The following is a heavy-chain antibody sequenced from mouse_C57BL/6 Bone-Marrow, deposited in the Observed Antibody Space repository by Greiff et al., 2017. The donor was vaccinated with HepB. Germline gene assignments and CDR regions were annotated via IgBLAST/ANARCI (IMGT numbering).Heavy chain of an antibody. V-gene: IGHV5-4*01. CDR3: ARDDADAY. J-gene: IGHJ3*01. CDR1: GFTFSSYA. D-gene: IGHD2-3*01. CDR2: ISDGGSYT. Sequence: DVMLVESGGGLVKPGGSLKLSCAASGFTFSSYAMSWVRQTPEKRLEWVATISDGGSYTNYPDNVKGRFTISRDNAKNNLYLQMSHLKSEDTAMYYCARDDADAYWGQGTLVTVSA.